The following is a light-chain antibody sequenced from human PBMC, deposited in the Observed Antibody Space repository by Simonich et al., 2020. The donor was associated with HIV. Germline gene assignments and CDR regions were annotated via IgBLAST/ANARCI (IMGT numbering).Light chain of an antibody. Sequence: EIVMTQSPATLSVSPGERATLSCRASQIVSSNLAWYQQKPGQAPRLLIYGASTRATGSPARFSGSGSGTEFTLTISSMQSEDIADYYCQQYNNWPITFGQGTRLEIK. CDR3: QQYNNWPIT. J-gene: IGKJ5*01. V-gene: IGKV3-15*01. CDR1: QIVSSN. CDR2: GAS.